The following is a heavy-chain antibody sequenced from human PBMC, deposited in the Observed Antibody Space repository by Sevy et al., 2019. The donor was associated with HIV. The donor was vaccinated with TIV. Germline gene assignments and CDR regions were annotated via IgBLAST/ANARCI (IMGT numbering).Heavy chain of an antibody. CDR3: AIQYYGSGSYYNCFSDY. CDR1: GYRFTSYW. J-gene: IGHJ4*02. V-gene: IGHV5-51*01. D-gene: IGHD3-10*01. Sequence: GESLKISCKGSGYRFTSYWIGWVRQMPGKGLEWMGIIYPGDFDTRYNPSFQGQVTISVDKSINTAYLQWGSLKASDTAMYYCAIQYYGSGSYYNCFSDYWGQGTLVTVSS. CDR2: IYPGDFDT.